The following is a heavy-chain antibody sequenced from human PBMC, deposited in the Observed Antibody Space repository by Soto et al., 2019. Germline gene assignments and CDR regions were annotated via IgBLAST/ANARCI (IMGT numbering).Heavy chain of an antibody. V-gene: IGHV4-31*03. Sequence: PSDTLSLTCTVSGGSISSGGYYWSWIRQHPGKGLEWIGYIYYSGSTYYNPSLKSRVTISVDTSKNQFSLKLSSVTAADTAVYYCARGSKKIVVVVAATSDWFDPWGQGTLVTVSS. CDR3: ARGSKKIVVVVAATSDWFDP. CDR2: IYYSGST. D-gene: IGHD2-15*01. J-gene: IGHJ5*02. CDR1: GGSISSGGYY.